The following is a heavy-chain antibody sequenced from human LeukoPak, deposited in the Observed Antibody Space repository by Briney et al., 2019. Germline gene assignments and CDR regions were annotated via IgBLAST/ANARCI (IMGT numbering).Heavy chain of an antibody. CDR2: ITGSGDGT. Sequence: PGGSLRLSCAASGFTFSTYAMTWVRQAPGKGLEWVSSITGSGDGTSAADSVKGRFSISRDNSKNSLYLQMNSLRAEDTALYYCAKDGGWFGEFHYMDVWGKGTTVTVSS. D-gene: IGHD3-10*01. CDR1: GFTFSTYA. V-gene: IGHV3-23*01. CDR3: AKDGGWFGEFHYMDV. J-gene: IGHJ6*03.